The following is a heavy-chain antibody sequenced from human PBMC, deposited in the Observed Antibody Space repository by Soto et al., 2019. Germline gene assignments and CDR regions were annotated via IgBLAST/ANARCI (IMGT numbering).Heavy chain of an antibody. CDR3: ARDRGDSAMVSDGMDV. CDR2: IHYSGKT. D-gene: IGHD5-18*01. V-gene: IGHV4-31*03. Sequence: QVQLQESGPGLVRPSQTLSVTCTVSGDYINSGDYFWSWIRQHPGKGLEWIGNIHYSGKTYHNPTLKSRISISVATSNNQVSLKLSSVTAADTAVYFCARDRGDSAMVSDGMDVWGQGTTVTVSS. CDR1: GDYINSGDYF. J-gene: IGHJ6*02.